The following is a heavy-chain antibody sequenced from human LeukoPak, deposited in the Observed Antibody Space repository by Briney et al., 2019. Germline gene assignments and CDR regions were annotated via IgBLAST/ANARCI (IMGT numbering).Heavy chain of an antibody. CDR3: PRGPADY. J-gene: IGHJ4*02. CDR1: GFTFSDHY. V-gene: IGHV3-72*01. CDR2: IRSRANSYCS. Sequence: GGSLRLSCAASGFTFSDHYMDWVRQAPGKGLEWVCCIRSRANSYCSEYAASVQCRFTRSRDDSKNPLHLQMNSLKTEAAALYYCPRGPADYWGEGPLVPVSS.